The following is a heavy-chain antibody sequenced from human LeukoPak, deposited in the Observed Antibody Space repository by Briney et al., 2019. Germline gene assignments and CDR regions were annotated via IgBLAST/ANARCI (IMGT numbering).Heavy chain of an antibody. CDR3: AREVRVGGSLSLDY. J-gene: IGHJ4*02. D-gene: IGHD3-10*01. Sequence: GGSLRLSCAASGFTFSTYAMSWVRQAPGKGLEWVSVISVSGDNTYYADSVKGRFTISRDDSKNTLHLQLNSLRAEDTAVYYCAREVRVGGSLSLDYWGQGTLVTVSS. CDR1: GFTFSTYA. CDR2: ISVSGDNT. V-gene: IGHV3-23*01.